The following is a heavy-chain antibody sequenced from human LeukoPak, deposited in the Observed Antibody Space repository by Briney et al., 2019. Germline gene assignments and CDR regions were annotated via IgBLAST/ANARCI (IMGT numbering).Heavy chain of an antibody. V-gene: IGHV4-30-2*01. J-gene: IGHJ6*03. D-gene: IGHD5-12*01. CDR3: ARGAGYSGYDRNNYFYYYMDV. CDR1: GGSISSGGYY. CDR2: IYHSGST. Sequence: SETLSLTCTVSGGSISSGGYYWSWIRQPPGKGLEWIGYIYHSGSTYYNPSLKSRVTISVDKSKNQFSLKLSSVTAADTAVYYCARGAGYSGYDRNNYFYYYMDVWGKGTTVTVSS.